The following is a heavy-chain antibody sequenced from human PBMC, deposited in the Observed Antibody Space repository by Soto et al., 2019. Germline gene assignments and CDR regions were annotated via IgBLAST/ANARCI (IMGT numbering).Heavy chain of an antibody. Sequence: PSETLSLTCNVSGDSMTSPPYYWGWIRQPPGKGLEWIGTVYYSGATYYNPSLRARLTVSADTSKNYFSLRLTSLTAADTAVYYCGRHDDWFDPWGQGILVTVSS. J-gene: IGHJ5*02. V-gene: IGHV4-39*01. CDR1: GDSMTSPPYY. CDR2: VYYSGAT. CDR3: GRHDDWFDP.